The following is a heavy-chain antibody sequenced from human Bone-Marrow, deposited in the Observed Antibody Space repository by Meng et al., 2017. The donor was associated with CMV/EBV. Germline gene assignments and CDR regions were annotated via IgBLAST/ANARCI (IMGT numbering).Heavy chain of an antibody. D-gene: IGHD6-13*01. Sequence: SETLSLTCTVSGGSISNYYWSWIRQPPGKGLEWIGYIYYSGSTNYIPSLKSRVTISVDTSKNQFSLKLSSVTAADTAVYYCARAPYSSSWGVWGQGTTGTVSS. CDR1: GGSISNYY. J-gene: IGHJ6*01. CDR3: ARAPYSSSWGV. CDR2: IYYSGST. V-gene: IGHV4-59*01.